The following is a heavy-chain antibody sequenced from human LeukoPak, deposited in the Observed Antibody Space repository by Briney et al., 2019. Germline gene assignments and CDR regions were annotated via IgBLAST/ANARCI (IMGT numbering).Heavy chain of an antibody. D-gene: IGHD6-13*01. Sequence: SETLSLPCAVSGGSFTGYFWSWIRQPPGKGLEWIGEINHSGSTNYNPSLKSRVTISVDTSKKQSSLKLSSVTAADTAVYYCAMDSSNQSFFDYWGQGTLVTVSS. CDR3: AMDSSNQSFFDY. V-gene: IGHV4-34*01. CDR2: INHSGST. J-gene: IGHJ4*02. CDR1: GGSFTGYF.